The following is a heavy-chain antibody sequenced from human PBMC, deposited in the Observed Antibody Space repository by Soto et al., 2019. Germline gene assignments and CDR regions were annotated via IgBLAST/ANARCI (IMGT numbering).Heavy chain of an antibody. V-gene: IGHV4-39*01. Sequence: SETLSLTCTVSGGSISSSSYYWGWIRQPPGKGLEWIGSIYYSGSTYYNPSLKSRVTISVDTSKNQFSLKLSSVTAADTAVYYCARPAAYNWNDKYGMDVWGQGTTVTVSS. D-gene: IGHD1-1*01. J-gene: IGHJ6*02. CDR1: GGSISSSSYY. CDR2: IYYSGST. CDR3: ARPAAYNWNDKYGMDV.